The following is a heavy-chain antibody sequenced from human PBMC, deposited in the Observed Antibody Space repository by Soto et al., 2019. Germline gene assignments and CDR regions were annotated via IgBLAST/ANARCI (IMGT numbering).Heavy chain of an antibody. Sequence: SETLSLTCSFSGDSVTRHYLTWIRQSPEKGLEWIGYMHYTGFSHYNPSLKSRLTISVDRSKNQFTLQLTSVTVADTAVYYCATAYGNACYSYWGQGTPVPVSS. D-gene: IGHD2-15*01. CDR3: ATAYGNACYSY. V-gene: IGHV4-59*02. CDR1: GDSVTRHY. J-gene: IGHJ4*02. CDR2: MHYTGFS.